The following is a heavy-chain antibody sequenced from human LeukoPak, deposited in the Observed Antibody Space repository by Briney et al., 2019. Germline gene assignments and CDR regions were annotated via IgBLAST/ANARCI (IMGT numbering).Heavy chain of an antibody. Sequence: SVTVSFKASGGTFISYAISWVRQAPGQGLEWMGRIIPILSIANYAQKFQGRVTITAKKTTSTAYLELSSLRSEDTAVYYCARSPDGYSSGWYWDYWGQGTLVTVSS. CDR2: IIPILSIA. CDR3: ARSPDGYSSGWYWDY. D-gene: IGHD6-19*01. V-gene: IGHV1-69*04. J-gene: IGHJ4*02. CDR1: GGTFISYA.